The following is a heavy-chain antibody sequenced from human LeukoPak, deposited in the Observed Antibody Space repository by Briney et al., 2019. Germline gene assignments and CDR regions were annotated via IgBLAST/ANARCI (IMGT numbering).Heavy chain of an antibody. D-gene: IGHD3-22*01. CDR2: ISYDGSNK. CDR1: GFTFSSYA. J-gene: IGHJ6*03. V-gene: IGHV3-30*04. Sequence: GGSLRLSCAASGFTFSSYAMHWVRQAPGKGLEWVAVISYDGSNKYYADSVKGRFTISRDNSKNTLYLQMNSLRAEDTAVYYCAKEEGYYDSSGRQENYYYYYMDVWGKGTTVTVSS. CDR3: AKEEGYYDSSGRQENYYYYYMDV.